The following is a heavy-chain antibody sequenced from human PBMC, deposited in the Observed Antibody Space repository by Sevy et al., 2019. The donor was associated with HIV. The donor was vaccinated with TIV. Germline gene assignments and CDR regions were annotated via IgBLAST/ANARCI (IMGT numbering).Heavy chain of an antibody. CDR1: GFTFASYT. V-gene: IGHV3-7*01. J-gene: IGHJ4*02. Sequence: GGSLRLSCAASGFTFASYTLHWVRQSPGKGLEWVATIKQDESEKYYVESVKGRFAISRDNGKNSVSLQMNGLRVEDTALYYCAREVGGFNWRPYYFDSWGQGTLVTVSS. D-gene: IGHD3-3*01. CDR3: AREVGGFNWRPYYFDS. CDR2: IKQDESEK.